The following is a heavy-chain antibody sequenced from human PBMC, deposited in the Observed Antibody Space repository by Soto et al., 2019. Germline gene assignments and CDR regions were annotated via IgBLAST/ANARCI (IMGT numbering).Heavy chain of an antibody. CDR1: GYTFPSYY. CDR2: INPSGGST. J-gene: IGHJ3*02. D-gene: IGHD2-8*01. CDR3: ARGRSFQLMVYADAFDI. Sequence: ASVKVSCKASGYTFPSYYMHWVRQAPGQGLEWMGIINPSGGSTSYAQKFQGRVTMTRDTSTSTVYMELRSLRSEDTAVYYCARGRSFQLMVYADAFDIWGQGTVVTVSS. V-gene: IGHV1-46*01.